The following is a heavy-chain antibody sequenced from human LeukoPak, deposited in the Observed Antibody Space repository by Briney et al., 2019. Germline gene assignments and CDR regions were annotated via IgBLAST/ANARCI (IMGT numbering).Heavy chain of an antibody. V-gene: IGHV3-53*01. CDR2: IYSGGST. CDR1: GLTVSSNY. D-gene: IGHD6-13*01. CDR3: ARSEYSSSWYDFGY. J-gene: IGHJ4*02. Sequence: GGSLRLSCAASGLTVSSNYMCWVRQAPGKGLEWVSVIYSGGSTYYADSVKGRFTISRDNSKNTLYLQMNSLRAEDTAVYYCARSEYSSSWYDFGYWGQGTLVTVSS.